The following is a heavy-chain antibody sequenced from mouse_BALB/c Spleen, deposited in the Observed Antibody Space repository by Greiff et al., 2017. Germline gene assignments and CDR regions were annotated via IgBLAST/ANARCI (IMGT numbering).Heavy chain of an antibody. CDR3: NAYRYDAMDY. V-gene: IGHV14-4*02. CDR1: GFDFRDYD. CDR2: IDPGSGDT. Sequence: EVQLLQSGAELVRSGGSLKLSCTASGFDFRDYDMHWVQQTPEQGLEWIGCIDPGSGDTDYATKLQGKATMTADTSSNTAYLQLSSLTSEDTAVYYCNAYRYDAMDYWGQGTSVTVSS. J-gene: IGHJ4*01. D-gene: IGHD2-14*01.